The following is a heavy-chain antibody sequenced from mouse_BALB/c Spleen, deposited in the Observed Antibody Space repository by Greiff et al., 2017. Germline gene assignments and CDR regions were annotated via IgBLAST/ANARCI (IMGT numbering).Heavy chain of an antibody. J-gene: IGHJ4*01. CDR1: GSTFSSFG. Sequence: EVQGVGSGGGLVQPGGSRKLSCAAPGSTFSSFGMHWVRQAPEKGLEWVAYISSGSSTIYYADTVKGRFTISRDNPKNTLFLQMTSLRSEDTAMYYCARYGNYDYAMDYWGQGTSVTVSS. CDR2: ISSGSSTI. D-gene: IGHD2-1*01. CDR3: ARYGNYDYAMDY. V-gene: IGHV5-17*02.